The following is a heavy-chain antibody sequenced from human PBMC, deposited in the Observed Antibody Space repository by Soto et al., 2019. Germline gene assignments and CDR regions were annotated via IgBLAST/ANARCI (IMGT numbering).Heavy chain of an antibody. D-gene: IGHD2-2*01. V-gene: IGHV1-8*01. CDR1: GYTFTSYD. CDR3: ARFLSGYCSSTSCYEAAPWYFDL. J-gene: IGHJ2*01. CDR2: MNPNSGNT. Sequence: ASVKVSCKASGYTFTSYDINWVRQATGQGLEWMGWMNPNSGNTGYAQKFQGRVTMTRNTSISTAYMELSSLRSEDTAVYYCARFLSGYCSSTSCYEAAPWYFDLWGRGTLVTVSS.